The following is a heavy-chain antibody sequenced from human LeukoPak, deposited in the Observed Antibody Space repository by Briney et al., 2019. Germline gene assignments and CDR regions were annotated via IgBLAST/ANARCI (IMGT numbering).Heavy chain of an antibody. D-gene: IGHD2-21*02. Sequence: WASVTVSCTASGGTFSSYAISWVRQAPGKGLEWMGGFDPEDGETIYAQKFQGRVTMTEDTSTDTAYMELSSLRSEDTAVYYCATELSAIGAFHYGMDVWGQGTTVTVSS. V-gene: IGHV1-24*01. CDR1: GGTFSSYA. CDR2: FDPEDGET. J-gene: IGHJ6*02. CDR3: ATELSAIGAFHYGMDV.